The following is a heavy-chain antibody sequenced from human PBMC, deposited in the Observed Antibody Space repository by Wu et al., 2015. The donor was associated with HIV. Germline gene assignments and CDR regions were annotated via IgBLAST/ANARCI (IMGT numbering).Heavy chain of an antibody. V-gene: IGHV1-2*02. CDR1: GYTFTGYY. CDR2: INPNSGGT. D-gene: IGHD3-10*01. Sequence: QVQLVQSGAEVKKPGASVKVSCKASGYTFTGYYMHWVRQAPGQGLEWMGWINPNSGGTNYAQKFQGRVTMTRDTSISTAYMELSRLRSDDTAVYYCARVLWWSGSGSYLHDAFDIWGQGTMVTVSS. J-gene: IGHJ3*02. CDR3: ARVLWWSGSGSYLHDAFDI.